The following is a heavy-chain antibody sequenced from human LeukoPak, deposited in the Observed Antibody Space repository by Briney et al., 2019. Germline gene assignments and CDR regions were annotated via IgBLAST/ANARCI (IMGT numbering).Heavy chain of an antibody. Sequence: SETLSLTCAVYGGSFSGYYWSWIRQPPGKGLEWIGEINHSGSTNYNPSLKSRVTISVDTSKNQFSLKLSSVTAADTAVYYCARVPKYYYDSSGYYPRDYWGHGSLVTVSS. V-gene: IGHV4-34*01. CDR2: INHSGST. J-gene: IGHJ4*01. CDR3: ARVPKYYYDSSGYYPRDY. CDR1: GGSFSGYY. D-gene: IGHD3-22*01.